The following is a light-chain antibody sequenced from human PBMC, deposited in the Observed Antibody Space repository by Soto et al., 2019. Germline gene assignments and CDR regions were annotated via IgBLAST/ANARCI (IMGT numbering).Light chain of an antibody. CDR2: GAS. V-gene: IGKV1-27*01. Sequence: DIHMTQSPSSLSASVGDRVTITCRANQDISYYLAWYQQKQGKVPKLLIYGASTLQSGVPSRFSGSGSGTDFTLTISSLQPEDIATYYCQKYHSAPRTFGQGTKVEIK. CDR3: QKYHSAPRT. J-gene: IGKJ1*01. CDR1: QDISYY.